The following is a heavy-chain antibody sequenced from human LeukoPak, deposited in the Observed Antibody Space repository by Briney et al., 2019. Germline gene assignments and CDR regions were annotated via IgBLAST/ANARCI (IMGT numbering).Heavy chain of an antibody. Sequence: GGSLRLSCAASGFTFSTYSLYWVRQAPGKGLEWVAAISYDGNNKYYADSVKGRFTISRDNSRNTLYLQMNSLRAEDTAVYYCAKIRGYPDAFDIWGQGTMVTVSS. CDR2: ISYDGNNK. J-gene: IGHJ3*02. V-gene: IGHV3-30-3*02. CDR1: GFTFSTYS. CDR3: AKIRGYPDAFDI. D-gene: IGHD5-12*01.